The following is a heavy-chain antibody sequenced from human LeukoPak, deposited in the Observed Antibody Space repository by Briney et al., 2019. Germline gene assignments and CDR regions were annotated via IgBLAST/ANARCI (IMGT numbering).Heavy chain of an antibody. CDR1: GFTFSSYG. V-gene: IGHV3-30*18. CDR2: ISYDGSNK. J-gene: IGHJ5*02. D-gene: IGHD6-13*01. CDR3: AKLNSSSWYVWFDP. Sequence: PGGSLRLSCAASGFTFSSYGMHWVRQAPGKGLEWVAVISYDGSNKYYADSVKGRFTISRDNSKNTLYLQMNSLRAEDTAVYYCAKLNSSSWYVWFDPWGQGTLVTVSS.